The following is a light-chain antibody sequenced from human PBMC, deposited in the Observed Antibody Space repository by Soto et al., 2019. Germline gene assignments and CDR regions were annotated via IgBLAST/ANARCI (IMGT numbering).Light chain of an antibody. CDR1: QSVRSN. J-gene: IGKJ2*01. Sequence: EIVMTQSPSTLSVSPGERATLSCRASQSVRSNLAWYQQKPGQSPRLLIFGASTRATAIPARFSGSGSCTEFTHTISSLQSEDFAIYSCQQYNNWPPTFGQGTKLEIK. CDR2: GAS. V-gene: IGKV3-15*01. CDR3: QQYNNWPPT.